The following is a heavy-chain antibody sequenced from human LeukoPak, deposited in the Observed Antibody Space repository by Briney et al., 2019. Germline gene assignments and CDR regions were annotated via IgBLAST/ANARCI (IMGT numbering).Heavy chain of an antibody. Sequence: PGGSLRLSCAASGFTFSYFWMHWFRQTPGKGLVWVSCTNTDGSYSSYADSVKGRFTISRDNVRNTLYLRMSSLRAEDSAVYYCARDFDGPRASDYWGQGISVTVSS. CDR2: TNTDGSYS. CDR1: GFTFSYFW. D-gene: IGHD4-17*01. V-gene: IGHV3-74*01. J-gene: IGHJ4*02. CDR3: ARDFDGPRASDY.